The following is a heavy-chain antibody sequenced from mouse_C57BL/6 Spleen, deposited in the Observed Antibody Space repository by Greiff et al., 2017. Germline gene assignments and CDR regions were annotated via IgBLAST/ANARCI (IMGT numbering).Heavy chain of an antibody. V-gene: IGHV2-6*01. D-gene: IGHD3-3*01. J-gene: IGHJ2*01. CDR3: ASLGQGY. CDR1: GFSLPSYG. Sequence: VHLVESGPGLVAPSQSLSITCTVSGFSLPSYGVDWVRQSPGKGLEWLGVIWGVGSTNYNSALKSRLSISKDNTKSQVFLQMNSLQTDDTAMYYCASLGQGYWGQGTTLTVSS. CDR2: IWGVGST.